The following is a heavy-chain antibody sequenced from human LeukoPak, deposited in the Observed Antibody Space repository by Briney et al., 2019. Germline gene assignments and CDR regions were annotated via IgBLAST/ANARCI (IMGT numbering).Heavy chain of an antibody. CDR1: EFAFTSYW. CDR2: IKQDGSEK. V-gene: IGHV3-7*01. Sequence: GGSLRLSCAASEFAFTSYWMSWVRQAPGKGLEWVANIKQDGSEKNYVDSVKGRFTISRDNAKKSLFLQMNSLRAEDTAVYYCARWRTTYYYDSSGYLDYWGQGTLVTVSS. D-gene: IGHD3-22*01. CDR3: ARWRTTYYYDSSGYLDY. J-gene: IGHJ4*02.